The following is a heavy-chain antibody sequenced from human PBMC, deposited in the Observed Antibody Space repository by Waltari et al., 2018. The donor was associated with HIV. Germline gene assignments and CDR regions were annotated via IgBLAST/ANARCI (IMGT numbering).Heavy chain of an antibody. CDR2: INAGKGNT. CDR1: GFTFGDYA. Sequence: QVQLVQSGAEVAKPGASVRLSCKTSGFTFGDYAIHWVRQAPGQGLEWMGWINAGKGNTRYSETSQGRFTITRDTSAATAYLEVTNLRFEDTALYFCAREPIISVANNAFDVWGQGTLLTVSS. CDR3: AREPIISVANNAFDV. V-gene: IGHV1-3*01. D-gene: IGHD6-19*01. J-gene: IGHJ4*02.